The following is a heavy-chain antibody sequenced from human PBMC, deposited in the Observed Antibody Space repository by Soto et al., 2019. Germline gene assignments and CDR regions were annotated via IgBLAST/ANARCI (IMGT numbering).Heavy chain of an antibody. V-gene: IGHV1-69*01. Sequence: QVQLVQSGAEVKKPGSSMKVSCKASGGTFRRYISWVRQAPGQGLEWMGGIIDMYGTANYAQKFQGRVTITADEFTSTDYMELSSLTHDDTGVYYCATNTSGYFPDWGQGTLVTVSS. D-gene: IGHD3-22*01. CDR2: IIDMYGTA. CDR1: GGTFRRY. CDR3: ATNTSGYFPD. J-gene: IGHJ4*02.